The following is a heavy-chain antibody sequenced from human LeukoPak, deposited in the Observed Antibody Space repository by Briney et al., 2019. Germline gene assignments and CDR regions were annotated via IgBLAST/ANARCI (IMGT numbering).Heavy chain of an antibody. CDR2: IYYSGST. V-gene: IGHV4-61*05. Sequence: SETLSLTCTVSGGSISSSSYYWGWIRQPPGKGLEWIGYIYYSGSTNYNPSLKSRVTISVDTSKNQFSLKLSSVTAADTAVYYCAAGRGITIASRFDYWGQGTLVTVSS. J-gene: IGHJ4*02. CDR1: GGSISSSSYY. D-gene: IGHD2-21*01. CDR3: AAGRGITIASRFDY.